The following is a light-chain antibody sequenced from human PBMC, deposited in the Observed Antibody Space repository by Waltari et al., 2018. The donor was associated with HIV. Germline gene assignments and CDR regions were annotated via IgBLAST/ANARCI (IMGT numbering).Light chain of an antibody. Sequence: DIQMTQSPSSLSASVGDRVTLTCRASQTISSYLNWYQQKPGKAPELLIYAASNLQSGVPSRFSGSGSGTDFTLTISSLHPEDFATYYCQQSYSTPYTFGQGTKLEIK. CDR3: QQSYSTPYT. CDR1: QTISSY. CDR2: AAS. J-gene: IGKJ2*01. V-gene: IGKV1-39*01.